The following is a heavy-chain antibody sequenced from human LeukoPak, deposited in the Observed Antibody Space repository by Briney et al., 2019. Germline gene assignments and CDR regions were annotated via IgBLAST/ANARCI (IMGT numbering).Heavy chain of an antibody. Sequence: GGSLRLSCAASGFTFSSYSMNWVRQAPGKGLEWVSSISSSSSYIYYADSVKGRFTISRDNAKNSLYLQMNSLRAEDTAVYYCARVREASGTSYGTDVWGQGTTVTVSS. CDR3: ARVREASGTSYGTDV. CDR2: ISSSSSYI. D-gene: IGHD6-25*01. V-gene: IGHV3-21*01. CDR1: GFTFSSYS. J-gene: IGHJ6*02.